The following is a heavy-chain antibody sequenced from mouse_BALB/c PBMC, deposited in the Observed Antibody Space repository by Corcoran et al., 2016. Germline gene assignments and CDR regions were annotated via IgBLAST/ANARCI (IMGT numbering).Heavy chain of an antibody. D-gene: IGHD2-12*01. CDR1: GYTFSSYW. Sequence: QVQLQQSGAELMKPGASVKISCKATGYTFSSYWIEWVKQRPGHGLEWIGEILPGSGSTNYNEKFKGKATFTADTSSNTAYMQLSSLTSEDSAVYYCARRRDDDDFDVWGAGTTVTVSS. V-gene: IGHV1-9*01. CDR3: ARRRDDDDFDV. J-gene: IGHJ1*01. CDR2: ILPGSGST.